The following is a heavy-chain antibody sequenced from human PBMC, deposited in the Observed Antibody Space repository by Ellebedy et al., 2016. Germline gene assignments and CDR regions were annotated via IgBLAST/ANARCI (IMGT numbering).Heavy chain of an antibody. D-gene: IGHD3-10*01. V-gene: IGHV4-30-4*01. CDR2: MHYNGVA. J-gene: IGHJ6*02. CDR1: GGAVNSGDYF. CDR3: ARDPRRISVVRGGIHYFYGMDV. Sequence: SETLSLTCTVSGGAVNSGDYFWSWLRQPPGEGLAWSGYMHYNGVASSTPSLTSRVTMSLDMAKNQFSLRLSSVTAANTAVYYCARDPRRISVVRGGIHYFYGMDVWGQGTSVTVSS.